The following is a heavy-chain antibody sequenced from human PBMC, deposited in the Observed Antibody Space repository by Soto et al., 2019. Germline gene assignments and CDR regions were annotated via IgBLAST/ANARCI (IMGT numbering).Heavy chain of an antibody. D-gene: IGHD6-13*01. CDR1: GGTFSSYA. Sequence: QVQLVQSGAEVKKPGSSVRVSCKASGGTFSSYAISWVRQAPGQELEWMGGIIPIFGTENYAQKFQGRVTIPADETTSTAYMELSSLRSEDTAVYYCARDRIAGSKYYYGMDVWGQGTTVTVSS. V-gene: IGHV1-69*01. CDR2: IIPIFGTE. J-gene: IGHJ6*02. CDR3: ARDRIAGSKYYYGMDV.